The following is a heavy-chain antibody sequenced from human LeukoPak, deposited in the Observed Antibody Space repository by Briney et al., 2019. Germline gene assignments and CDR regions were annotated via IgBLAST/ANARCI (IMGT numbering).Heavy chain of an antibody. CDR2: ISSSSSYI. D-gene: IGHD1-14*01. CDR3: ARAEELADTALDY. V-gene: IGHV3-21*01. CDR1: GFTFSSYS. J-gene: IGHJ4*02. Sequence: PGGSLRLSCAASGFTFSSYSMNWVRQAPGKGLEWVSSISSSSSYIYYADSVKGRFTISRDNAKNSLYLQMNSLRAEDTAVYYCARAEELADTALDYWGQGTLVTVSS.